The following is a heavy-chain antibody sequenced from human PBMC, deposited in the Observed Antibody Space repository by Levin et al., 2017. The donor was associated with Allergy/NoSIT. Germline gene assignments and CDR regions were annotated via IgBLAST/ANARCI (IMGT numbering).Heavy chain of an antibody. J-gene: IGHJ4*02. V-gene: IGHV3-74*01. Sequence: GGSLRLSCAASGFTFSSYWMHWVRQAPGKGLVWVSRINSDGSSTSYADSVKGRFTISRDNAKNTLYLQMNSLRAEDTAVYYCARGVRLYYFDYWGQGTLVTVSS. CDR3: ARGVRLYYFDY. D-gene: IGHD3-10*01. CDR2: INSDGSST. CDR1: GFTFSSYW.